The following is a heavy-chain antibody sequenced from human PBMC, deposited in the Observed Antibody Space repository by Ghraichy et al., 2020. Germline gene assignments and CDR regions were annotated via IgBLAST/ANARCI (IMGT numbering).Heavy chain of an antibody. J-gene: IGHJ6*02. Sequence: ASVKVSCKASGYTFTGYYMHWVRQAPGQGLEWMGWINPNSGGTNYAQKFQGRVTMTRDTSISTAYMELSRLRSDDTAVYYCARDQYGDYFDYYGMDVWGQGTTVTVSS. CDR1: GYTFTGYY. CDR2: INPNSGGT. D-gene: IGHD4-17*01. CDR3: ARDQYGDYFDYYGMDV. V-gene: IGHV1-2*02.